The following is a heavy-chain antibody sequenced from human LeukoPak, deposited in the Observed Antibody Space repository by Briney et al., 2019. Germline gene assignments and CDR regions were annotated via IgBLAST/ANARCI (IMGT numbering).Heavy chain of an antibody. CDR2: IYTSGST. J-gene: IGHJ4*02. Sequence: SETLSLTCTVSGGSISSYYWSWIRQPAGKGLEWIGRIYTSGSTNYNPSLKSRVTMSVDTSKNQFSLKLSSVTAADTAVYYCARGAYYYGSGSYYTNWGQGTLVTVSS. CDR3: ARGAYYYGSGSYYTN. V-gene: IGHV4-4*07. CDR1: GGSISSYY. D-gene: IGHD3-10*01.